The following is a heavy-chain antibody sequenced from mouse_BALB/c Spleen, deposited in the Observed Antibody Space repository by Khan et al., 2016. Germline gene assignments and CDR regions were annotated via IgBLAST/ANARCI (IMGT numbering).Heavy chain of an antibody. CDR3: ATYGSSYWYFDV. CDR2: IDPANGNT. V-gene: IGHV14-3*02. Sequence: VQLQQPGAELVKPGASVKLSCTASGFNIKDTYMHWVKQRPEQGLEWIGRIDPANGNTKYDPKFQGKATITADTSSNTAYLQLSSLPSADTAVYYCATYGSSYWYFDVWGAGTTVTVSS. CDR1: GFNIKDTY. D-gene: IGHD1-1*01. J-gene: IGHJ1*01.